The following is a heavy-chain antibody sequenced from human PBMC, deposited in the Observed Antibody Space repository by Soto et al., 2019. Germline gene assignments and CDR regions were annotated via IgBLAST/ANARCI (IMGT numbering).Heavy chain of an antibody. D-gene: IGHD6-13*01. V-gene: IGHV3-30*18. CDR2: ISYDGSNK. CDR1: GFTFSSYG. Sequence: QVQLVESGGGVVQPGRSLRLSCAASGFTFSSYGMHWVRQAPGKGLEWVAVISYDGSNKYYADSVKGRFTISRDNSKNTLYLQMNSLRAEDTAVYYGAKDREVAAAGDRDWFDPWGQGTLVTVSS. J-gene: IGHJ5*02. CDR3: AKDREVAAAGDRDWFDP.